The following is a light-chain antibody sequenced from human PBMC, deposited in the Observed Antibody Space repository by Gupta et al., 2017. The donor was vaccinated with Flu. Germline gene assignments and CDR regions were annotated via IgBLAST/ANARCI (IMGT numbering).Light chain of an antibody. V-gene: IGKV1-5*03. CDR2: KAS. J-gene: IGKJ4*01. CDR1: QSFSTW. CDR3: QQYLTYAKT. Sequence: DIQMTQSPSTLSAFVGDRVTITCRASQSFSTWLAWYQQKPGKAPKLLIYKASTLESGVPSRFSGSESGTEFTLTISSLQPDDFATYYCQQYLTYAKTFGGGTKVEIK.